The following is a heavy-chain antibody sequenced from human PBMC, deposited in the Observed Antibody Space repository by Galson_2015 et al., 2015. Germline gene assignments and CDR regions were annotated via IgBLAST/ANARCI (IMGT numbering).Heavy chain of an antibody. CDR3: ARDYQRSNQWAAAGIDY. J-gene: IGHJ4*02. D-gene: IGHD6-13*01. CDR1: GFTFSDYY. V-gene: IGHV3-11*06. CDR2: ISSSSSYT. Sequence: SLRLSCAASGFTFSDYYMSWVRQAPGKGLEWVSYISSSSSYTNYADSVKGRFTISRDNAKNSLYLQMNSLRAEDTAVYYCARDYQRSNQWAAAGIDYWGQGALVTVSS.